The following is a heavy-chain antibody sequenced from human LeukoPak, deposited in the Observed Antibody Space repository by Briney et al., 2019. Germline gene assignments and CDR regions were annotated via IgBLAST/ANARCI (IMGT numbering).Heavy chain of an antibody. Sequence: ASVKVSCKASGYTFTSYYMHCVRQAPGQGLEWMGIINPSGGSTSYAQKFQGRVTMTRDTSTSTVYMELSSLRSEDTAVYYCARAGGSFDAFDIWGQGTMVTVSS. CDR1: GYTFTSYY. J-gene: IGHJ3*02. D-gene: IGHD2-15*01. V-gene: IGHV1-46*01. CDR3: ARAGGSFDAFDI. CDR2: INPSGGST.